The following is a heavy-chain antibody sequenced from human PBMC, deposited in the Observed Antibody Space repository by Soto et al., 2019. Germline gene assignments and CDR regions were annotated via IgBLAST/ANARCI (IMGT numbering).Heavy chain of an antibody. CDR1: GGSISSYY. Sequence: QVQLQESGPGLVKPSETLSLTCTVSGGSISSYYWSWIRQPPGKGLEWIGYIYYSGSTNYNPSLKRRVTISVDTSKNQFSLKLSSVTAADTAVYYCARHDNWGHDYGDLFYYYYGMDVWGQGTTVTVSS. D-gene: IGHD4-17*01. CDR2: IYYSGST. CDR3: ARHDNWGHDYGDLFYYYYGMDV. V-gene: IGHV4-59*08. J-gene: IGHJ6*02.